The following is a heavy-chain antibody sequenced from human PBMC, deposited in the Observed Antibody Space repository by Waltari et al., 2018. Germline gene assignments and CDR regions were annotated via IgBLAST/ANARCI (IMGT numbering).Heavy chain of an antibody. V-gene: IGHV3-23*01. CDR2: ISGSGGST. CDR3: AKDGEDCSSTSCQYYYYYYGMDV. D-gene: IGHD2-2*01. Sequence: GSGGGLVQPGGSLRLSCAASGFTFSSYAMSWVRQAPGKGLEWVSAISGSGGSTYYADSVKGRFTISRANSKNTLYLQMNSLRAEDTAVYYCAKDGEDCSSTSCQYYYYYYGMDVWGQGTTVTVSS. CDR1: GFTFSSYA. J-gene: IGHJ6*02.